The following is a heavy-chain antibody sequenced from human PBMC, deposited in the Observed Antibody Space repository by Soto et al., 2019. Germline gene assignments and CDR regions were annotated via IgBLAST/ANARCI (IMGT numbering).Heavy chain of an antibody. CDR2: IYYSGST. V-gene: IGHV4-30-4*01. CDR1: GGSISSGDYY. D-gene: IGHD4-17*01. J-gene: IGHJ5*02. CDR3: AKSGRLRAWFDP. Sequence: SETLSLTCTVSGGSISSGDYYWRWIRQPPGKGLEWIGYIYYSGSTYYNPSLKSRVTISVDTSKNQFSLKLSSVTAADTAVYYCAKSGRLRAWFDPWGQGTLVTVSS.